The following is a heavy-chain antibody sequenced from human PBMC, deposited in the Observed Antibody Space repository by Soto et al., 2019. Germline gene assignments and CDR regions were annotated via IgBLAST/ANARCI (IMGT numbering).Heavy chain of an antibody. D-gene: IGHD2-21*02. J-gene: IGHJ4*02. CDR2: INPNSGGT. CDR3: ARARTYCGGDCRIQDY. V-gene: IGHV1-2*02. CDR1: GYTFTGYY. Sequence: GASVKVSCKASGYTFTGYYMHWVRQAPGQGLEWMGWINPNSGGTNYAQKFQGRATMTRDTSISTAYMELSRLRSDDTAVYYCARARTYCGGDCRIQDYWGQGTLVTVSS.